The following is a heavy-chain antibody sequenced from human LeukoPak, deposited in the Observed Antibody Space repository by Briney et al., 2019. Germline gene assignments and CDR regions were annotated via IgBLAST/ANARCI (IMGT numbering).Heavy chain of an antibody. V-gene: IGHV4-34*01. Sequence: SETLSLTCAVYGGSFSGYYWSWIRQPPGKGLEWIGEINDSGSSNYSPSLKSRVTVLVDASKNQFSLTLSSVTAADTAVYYCAWLPTDYDYVWGSSYWGQGTLVTVSS. D-gene: IGHD3-16*01. CDR1: GGSFSGYY. J-gene: IGHJ4*02. CDR3: AWLPTDYDYVWGSSY. CDR2: INDSGSS.